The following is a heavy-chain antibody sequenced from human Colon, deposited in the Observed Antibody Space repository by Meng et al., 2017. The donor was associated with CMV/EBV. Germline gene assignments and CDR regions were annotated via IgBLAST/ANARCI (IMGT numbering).Heavy chain of an antibody. D-gene: IGHD3-3*01. CDR1: GGSIKNNNYY. Sequence: SETLSLTCTVSGGSIKNNNYYWGWIRQPPGKGLEWIGNIYYSGNTYYNPSLKSRVTISVDTSKNQFSLKLTSVTAADTAVYYCVREGGSGFLEWLSTFDSWGQGTLVTVSS. CDR3: VREGGSGFLEWLSTFDS. V-gene: IGHV4-39*07. J-gene: IGHJ5*01. CDR2: IYYSGNT.